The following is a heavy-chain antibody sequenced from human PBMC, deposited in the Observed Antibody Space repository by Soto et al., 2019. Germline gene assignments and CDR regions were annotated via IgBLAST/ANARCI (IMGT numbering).Heavy chain of an antibody. Sequence: GASLKVSCKASGYTFTNFGISWVRQAPGQGLEWMGWISAYNGNTNYAQNFQGRVTMTTDTSTSTAYMELRSLRSDDTAVYYCARGGNPIDPWAQGTLVNGSS. CDR1: GYTFTNFG. V-gene: IGHV1-18*01. CDR2: ISAYNGNT. D-gene: IGHD3-16*01. CDR3: ARGGNPIDP. J-gene: IGHJ5*02.